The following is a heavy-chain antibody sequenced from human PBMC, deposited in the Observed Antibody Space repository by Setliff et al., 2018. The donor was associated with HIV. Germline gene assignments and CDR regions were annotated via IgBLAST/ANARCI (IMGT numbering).Heavy chain of an antibody. Sequence: PSETLSLTCAVSGYSISSGYYWGWIRQPPGNGLEWIGSIYHSGSTYYNPSPKSRVTISVDTSKNQFSLKLSSVTAADTAVYYCATPGYSSSYFDYWGQGTLVTVSS. J-gene: IGHJ4*02. CDR2: IYHSGST. V-gene: IGHV4-38-2*01. D-gene: IGHD6-13*01. CDR1: GYSISSGYY. CDR3: ATPGYSSSYFDY.